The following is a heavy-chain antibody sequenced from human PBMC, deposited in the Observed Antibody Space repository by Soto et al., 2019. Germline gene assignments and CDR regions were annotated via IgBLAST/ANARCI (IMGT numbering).Heavy chain of an antibody. CDR2: IYWDDDK. J-gene: IGHJ4*02. CDR3: ALKRWSNFDY. V-gene: IGHV2-5*02. CDR1: GFSLTTSGVG. Sequence: QITLKESGPTLVRPTQTLTLTCTFSGFSLTTSGVGVGWIRQPPGKALEWLAVIYWDDDKRYRPSLKSRLTITKDTSKNQVVLTVTNIAPVDTATDYCALKRWSNFDYWGQGTLVTVSS.